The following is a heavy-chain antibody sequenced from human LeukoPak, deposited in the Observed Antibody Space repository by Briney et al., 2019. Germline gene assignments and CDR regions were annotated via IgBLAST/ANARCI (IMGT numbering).Heavy chain of an antibody. CDR3: AKEGCSGGSCYSNWFDP. V-gene: IGHV3-23*01. D-gene: IGHD2-15*01. CDR2: ISGSGGST. CDR1: GFTFSSYA. Sequence: GGSLRLSCAASGFTFSSYAMSWVRQAPGKGLEWVSAISGSGGSTYYADSVKGWFTISRDNSKNTLYLQMNSLRAEDTAVYYCAKEGCSGGSCYSNWFDPWGQGTLVTVSS. J-gene: IGHJ5*02.